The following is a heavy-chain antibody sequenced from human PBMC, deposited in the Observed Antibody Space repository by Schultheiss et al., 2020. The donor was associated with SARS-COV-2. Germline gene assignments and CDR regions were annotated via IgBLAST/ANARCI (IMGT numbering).Heavy chain of an antibody. CDR1: GGTFSSYA. Sequence: SVKVSCKASGGTFSSYAISWVRQAPGQGLEWMGGFIPIFGTANYAQKFQGRVTITTDESTSTAYMELSSLRSEETAVYYCARGGILLVAGRGVYDYWGQGALVTVSS. D-gene: IGHD6-19*01. V-gene: IGHV1-69*05. CDR2: FIPIFGTA. CDR3: ARGGILLVAGRGVYDY. J-gene: IGHJ4*02.